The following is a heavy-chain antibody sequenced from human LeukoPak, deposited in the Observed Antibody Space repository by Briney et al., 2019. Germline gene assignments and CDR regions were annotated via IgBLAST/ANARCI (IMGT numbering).Heavy chain of an antibody. J-gene: IGHJ5*02. CDR3: ARRDTIWDWFDP. CDR1: GGSISSSSYY. D-gene: IGHD3-3*01. V-gene: IGHV4-39*01. Sequence: NPSETLSLTCTVSGGSISSSSYYWGWIRQPPGKGLEWIGSIYYSGSTYYNPSLKSRVTISVDTSKNQFSPKLSSVTAADTAVYYCARRDTIWDWFDPWGQGTLVTVSS. CDR2: IYYSGST.